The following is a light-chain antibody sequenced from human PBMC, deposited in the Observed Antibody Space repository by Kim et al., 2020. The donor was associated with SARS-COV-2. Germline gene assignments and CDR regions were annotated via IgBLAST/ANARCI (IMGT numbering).Light chain of an antibody. CDR1: SIDVVGYDY. CDR3: SSYAGSNNLV. CDR2: EVS. J-gene: IGLJ2*01. V-gene: IGLV2-8*01. Sequence: GQSVTISCSGTSIDVVGYDYVSWYKQHPGKAPKLVIYEVSKRPSGVPDRFSGSKSGNTASLTVSGLQAEDEADYYCSSYAGSNNLVFGGGTQLTVL.